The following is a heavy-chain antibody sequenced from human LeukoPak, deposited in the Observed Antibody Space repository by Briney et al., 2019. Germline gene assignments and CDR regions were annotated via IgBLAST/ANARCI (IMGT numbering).Heavy chain of an antibody. V-gene: IGHV4-34*01. CDR1: GGSFSGYY. D-gene: IGHD2-15*01. CDR2: INHSGST. J-gene: IGHJ3*02. CDR3: ARGKIVVVVAAPAFDI. Sequence: SETLSLTCVVYGGSFSGYYWSWIRQPPGKGLEWIGEINHSGSTNYNPSLKSRVTISVDTSKNQFSLKLSSVTAADTAVYYCARGKIVVVVAAPAFDIWGQGTMVTVSS.